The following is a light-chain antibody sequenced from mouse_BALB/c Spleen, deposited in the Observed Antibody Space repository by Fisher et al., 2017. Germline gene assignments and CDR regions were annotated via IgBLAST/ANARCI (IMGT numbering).Light chain of an antibody. Sequence: IVLTQSPAILSASPGEKVTMTCSASSSVSYMYRYQQKPGSSPKPWIYGTSNLASGVPARFSGSGSGTSYSLTISSMEAEDAATYYCQQWSSYPLTFGAGTKLELK. V-gene: IGKV4-68*01. J-gene: IGKJ5*01. CDR1: SSVSY. CDR2: GTS. CDR3: QQWSSYPLT.